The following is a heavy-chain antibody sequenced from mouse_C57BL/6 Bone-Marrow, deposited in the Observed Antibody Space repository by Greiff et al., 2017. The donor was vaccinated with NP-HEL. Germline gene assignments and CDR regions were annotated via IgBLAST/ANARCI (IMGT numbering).Heavy chain of an antibody. D-gene: IGHD2-4*01. Sequence: EVMLVESGGGLVKPGGSLKLSCAASGFTFSSYAMSWVRQTPEKRLEWVATISDGGSYTYYPDNVTGRFTISRDNAKNNLYLQMSHLKSEDTAMYYCAREGLRRGRAWFAYWGQGTLVTVSA. V-gene: IGHV5-4*01. CDR1: GFTFSSYA. CDR2: ISDGGSYT. J-gene: IGHJ3*01. CDR3: AREGLRRGRAWFAY.